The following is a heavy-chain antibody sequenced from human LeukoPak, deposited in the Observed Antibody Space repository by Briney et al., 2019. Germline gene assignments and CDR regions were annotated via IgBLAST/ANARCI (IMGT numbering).Heavy chain of an antibody. Sequence: SETLSLTCTVSGGSISSSSYYWGWIRQPPGKGLEWIGSIYYSGSTYYNPSLKSRVTISVDTSKNQFSLKLSSVAAADTAVYYCARVSGYSSGWYDYWGQGTLVTVSS. CDR1: GGSISSSSYY. CDR3: ARVSGYSSGWYDY. CDR2: IYYSGST. J-gene: IGHJ4*02. V-gene: IGHV4-39*07. D-gene: IGHD6-19*01.